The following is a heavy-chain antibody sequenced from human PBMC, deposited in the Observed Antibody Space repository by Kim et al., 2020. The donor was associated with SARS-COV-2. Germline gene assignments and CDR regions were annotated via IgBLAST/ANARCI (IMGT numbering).Heavy chain of an antibody. J-gene: IGHJ5*02. CDR1: GGSINTVNYY. CDR3: ARRVELPEYYYVRWLDP. CDR2: IYYTGDT. Sequence: SETLSLTCTVSGGSINTVNYYWGWLRQSPGKGLEWIGDIYYTGDTFYNPSLKNRVTISLDTSKNHFSLRLNSMTAADTAVYFCARRVELPEYYYVRWLDPRGPGTLVTVSS. D-gene: IGHD1-26*01. V-gene: IGHV4-39*02.